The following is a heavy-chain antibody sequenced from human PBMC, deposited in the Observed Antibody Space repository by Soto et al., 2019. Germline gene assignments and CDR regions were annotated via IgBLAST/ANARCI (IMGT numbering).Heavy chain of an antibody. J-gene: IGHJ3*02. CDR2: INHSGST. CDR1: GGSFSGYY. V-gene: IGHV4-34*01. Sequence: SETLSLTCAVYGGSFSGYYWSWIRQPPGKGLEWIGEINHSGSTNYNPSLKSRVTISVDTSKNQFSLKLSSVTAADTAVYYCARDRIRSDAFDIWGQGTMVTVSS. CDR3: ARDRIRSDAFDI.